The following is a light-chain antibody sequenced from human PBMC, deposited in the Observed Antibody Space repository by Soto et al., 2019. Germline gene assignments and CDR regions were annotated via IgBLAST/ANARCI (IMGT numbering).Light chain of an antibody. CDR1: SSDVGGYNY. Sequence: QSVLTQPASVSGSPGQSIAISCTGTSSDVGGYNYVSWYQQHPGKAPKLMVYDVSNRPSGVSNRLSGSKSGNTASLTISGLQAEDEADYYCSSYTSSSTYVFATGTKVTVL. CDR2: DVS. CDR3: SSYTSSSTYV. J-gene: IGLJ1*01. V-gene: IGLV2-14*01.